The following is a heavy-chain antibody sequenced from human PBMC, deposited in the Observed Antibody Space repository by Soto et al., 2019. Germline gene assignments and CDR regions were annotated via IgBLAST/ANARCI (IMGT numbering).Heavy chain of an antibody. D-gene: IGHD6-6*01. V-gene: IGHV3-21*01. J-gene: IGHJ6*02. CDR3: AVSRSMAARLAYYYYYGMDV. Sequence: GGSLRLSCAASGFTFSSYSMNWVRQAPGKGLEWVSSISSSSSYIYYADSVKGRFTISRDNAKNSLYLQMNSLRAEDTAVYYCAVSRSMAARLAYYYYYGMDVWGQGTTVTVSS. CDR1: GFTFSSYS. CDR2: ISSSSSYI.